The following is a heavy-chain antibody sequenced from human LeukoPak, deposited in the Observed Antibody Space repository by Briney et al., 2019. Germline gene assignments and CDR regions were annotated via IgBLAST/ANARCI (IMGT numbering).Heavy chain of an antibody. Sequence: PGGSLRLSCAASGFTFSSYAMHWVRQAPGKGLEYVSAISSNGGSTYYADSVKGRFTISRDNSKNTLYLQMGSLRAEDMAVYYCAGDRQQLVGWDFDYWGQGTLVTVSS. J-gene: IGHJ4*02. CDR1: GFTFSSYA. V-gene: IGHV3-64*02. CDR3: AGDRQQLVGWDFDY. CDR2: ISSNGGST. D-gene: IGHD6-13*01.